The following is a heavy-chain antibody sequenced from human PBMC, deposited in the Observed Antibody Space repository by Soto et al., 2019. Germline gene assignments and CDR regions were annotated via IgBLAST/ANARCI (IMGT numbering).Heavy chain of an antibody. CDR3: AYLPCSGGSCYWFSFSGMDV. CDR2: IYWDDDK. CDR1: GFPLSPSGVG. D-gene: IGHD2-15*01. V-gene: IGHV2-5*02. J-gene: IGHJ6*02. Sequence: ITLKGSWPTLVKPTQTLTPTLPFPGFPLSPSGVGVAWIPSPPGKALAWLALIYWDDDKRYRPSLESRLTITKDTSKNQVVLTMTNMDSVDTATYYCAYLPCSGGSCYWFSFSGMDVWGQGTTVTVSS.